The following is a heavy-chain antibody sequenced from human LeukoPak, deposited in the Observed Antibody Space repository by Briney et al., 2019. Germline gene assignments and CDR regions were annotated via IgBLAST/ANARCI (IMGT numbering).Heavy chain of an antibody. CDR2: IYTSGST. CDR1: GGSISSYY. J-gene: IGHJ5*02. D-gene: IGHD6-13*01. CDR3: ARLNGIAAAGTVGNWFDP. V-gene: IGHV4-4*07. Sequence: SETLSLTCTVSGGSISSYYWSWIRQPAGKGLEWIGRIYTSGSTNYNPSLKSRVTMSVDTSKNQFSLKLSSVTAADTAVYYCARLNGIAAAGTVGNWFDPWGQGTLVAVSS.